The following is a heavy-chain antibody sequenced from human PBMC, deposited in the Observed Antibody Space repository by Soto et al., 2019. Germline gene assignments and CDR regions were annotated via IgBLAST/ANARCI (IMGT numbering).Heavy chain of an antibody. D-gene: IGHD2-15*01. V-gene: IGHV3-66*01. J-gene: IGHJ6*03. CDR3: AGDLGDHCSGGSCYSGYYYYYMDV. Sequence: GGSLRLSCAASGFTVSSNYMSWVRQAPGKGLEWVSVIYSGGSTYYGDSVKGRFTISRDNSKNTLYFQMNSLRAEDKAVYYCAGDLGDHCSGGSCYSGYYYYYMDVWGKGTTVTVSS. CDR2: IYSGGST. CDR1: GFTVSSNY.